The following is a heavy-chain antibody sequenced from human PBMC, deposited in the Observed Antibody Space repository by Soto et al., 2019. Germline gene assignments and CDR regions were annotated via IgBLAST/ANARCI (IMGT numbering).Heavy chain of an antibody. J-gene: IGHJ4*02. D-gene: IGHD6-13*01. CDR1: GFTFSSCA. V-gene: IGHV3-23*01. Sequence: PGGSLRLSCAASGFTFSSCAMSWVRQAPGKGLEWVSAISGSGGSTYYADSVKGRFTISRDNSKNTLYLQMNSLRAEDTAVYYCAKDRRPIAAAGTFDYWGQGTLVTVSS. CDR3: AKDRRPIAAAGTFDY. CDR2: ISGSGGST.